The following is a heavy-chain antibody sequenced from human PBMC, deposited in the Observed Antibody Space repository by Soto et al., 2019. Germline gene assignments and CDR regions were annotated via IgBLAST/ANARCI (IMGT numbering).Heavy chain of an antibody. D-gene: IGHD2-2*01. J-gene: IGHJ6*02. CDR2: IIPIFGTA. V-gene: IGHV1-69*12. Sequence: QVQLVQSGAEVKKPGSSVKVSCKASGGTFSSYAISWVRQAPGQGLEWMGGIIPIFGTANYAQKFQVRVTITADESTSKAYMERSSLRSYDTAVYYCARHVPAAGYYYGMDVWGQGTTVTVSS. CDR3: ARHVPAAGYYYGMDV. CDR1: GGTFSSYA.